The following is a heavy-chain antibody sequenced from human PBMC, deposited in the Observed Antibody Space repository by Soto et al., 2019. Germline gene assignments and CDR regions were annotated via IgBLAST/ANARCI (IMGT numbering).Heavy chain of an antibody. CDR3: ARDPNYSNLFDY. Sequence: GGSLRLSCAASGFTFSSYAMHWVRQAPGKGLEWVAVISYDGSNKYYADSVKGRFTISRDNSKNTLYLQMNSLRAEDTAVYYCARDPNYSNLFDYWGQGTLVTVSS. D-gene: IGHD4-4*01. CDR2: ISYDGSNK. V-gene: IGHV3-30-3*01. J-gene: IGHJ4*02. CDR1: GFTFSSYA.